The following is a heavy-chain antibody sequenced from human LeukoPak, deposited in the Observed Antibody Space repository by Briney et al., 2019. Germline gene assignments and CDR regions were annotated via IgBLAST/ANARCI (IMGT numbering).Heavy chain of an antibody. V-gene: IGHV4-4*07. CDR2: VYTGGST. J-gene: IGHJ4*02. CDR1: GGSISSYY. Sequence: SETPSLTCIVSGGSISSYYWSWSRQPAGRGLEWIGRVYTGGSTIYNPSLKSRVTMSVDTSKDQFCLRLSSVTAADTAVYYCARGDYFEYWGQGTLVTVSS. CDR3: ARGDYFEY.